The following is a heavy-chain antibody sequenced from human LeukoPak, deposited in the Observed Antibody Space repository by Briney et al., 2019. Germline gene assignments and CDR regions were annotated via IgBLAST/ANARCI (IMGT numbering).Heavy chain of an antibody. D-gene: IGHD2/OR15-2a*01. CDR3: AKGIKSPGDP. CDR1: GFIFSSYA. V-gene: IGHV3-23*01. CDR2: IGSEGST. J-gene: IGHJ5*02. Sequence: GGSLRLSCAASGFIFSSYAMTWVRQASGKGLEWVSAIGSEGSTYYADSVKGRFTISRDNSKNTLYLEMNSLRADDTAIYYCAKGIKSPGDPWGQGTLVTVSS.